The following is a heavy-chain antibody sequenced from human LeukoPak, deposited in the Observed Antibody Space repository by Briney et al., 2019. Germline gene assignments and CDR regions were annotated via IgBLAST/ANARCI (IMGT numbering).Heavy chain of an antibody. J-gene: IGHJ3*01. CDR2: ISGHGDIT. Sequence: GGSLRLSCAASGFIFRNYGMNWVRQAPGKGLEWVSGISGHGDITYYADSVKGRFTISRDSSKNTLYLQMNSLGGEDTALYYCAKGRWGLTINNFDLWGQGTMVTVSS. V-gene: IGHV3-23*01. D-gene: IGHD2-21*02. CDR1: GFIFRNYG. CDR3: AKGRWGLTINNFDL.